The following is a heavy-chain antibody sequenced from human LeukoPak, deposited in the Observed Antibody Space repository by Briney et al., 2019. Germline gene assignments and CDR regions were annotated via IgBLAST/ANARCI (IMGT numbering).Heavy chain of an antibody. J-gene: IGHJ6*02. D-gene: IGHD3-10*01. CDR2: INSDGSRT. CDR1: GFTFSSYW. CDR3: ARDLGEAWYYYYGMDV. Sequence: GGSLRLSCAASGFTFSSYWMHWVRQAPGKGLVWVSRINSDGSRTNYADSVKGRFTISRDNAKNTLYLQMNSLRAEDTAVYYCARDLGEAWYYYYGMDVWGQGTTVTVSS. V-gene: IGHV3-74*01.